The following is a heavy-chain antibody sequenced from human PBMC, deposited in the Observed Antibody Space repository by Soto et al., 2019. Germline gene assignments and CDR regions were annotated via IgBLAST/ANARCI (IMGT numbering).Heavy chain of an antibody. CDR2: IIPIFGTA. CDR1: GGTFSSYA. D-gene: IGHD3-22*01. CDR3: AQSMSRGYSRRYYYYGMDV. J-gene: IGHJ6*02. Sequence: QVQLVQSGAEVKKPGSSVKVSCKASGGTFSSYAISWVRQAPVQGLEWRGGIIPIFGTANYAQNFQDRVTITADEATCTAYMELSSLRSGDTAVYYLAQSMSRGYSRRYYYYGMDVWGQGTTVTVSS. V-gene: IGHV1-69*12.